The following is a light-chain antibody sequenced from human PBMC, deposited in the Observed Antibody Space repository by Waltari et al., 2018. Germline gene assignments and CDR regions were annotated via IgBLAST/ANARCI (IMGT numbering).Light chain of an antibody. Sequence: QSVLTQPPSASGTPGQRVTISCSGSNSNIGSNIVNWYQHVPGTAPKVVIHTSNQRASGVPDRCSGSRSGTSASLAISGLRSEDEADYFCGAWDDSLNGYVFGTGTKVTVL. CDR2: TSN. CDR3: GAWDDSLNGYV. CDR1: NSNIGSNI. V-gene: IGLV1-44*01. J-gene: IGLJ1*01.